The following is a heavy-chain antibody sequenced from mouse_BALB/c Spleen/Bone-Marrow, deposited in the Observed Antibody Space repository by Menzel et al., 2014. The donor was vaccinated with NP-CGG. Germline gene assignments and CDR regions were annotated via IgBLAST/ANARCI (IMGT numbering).Heavy chain of an antibody. V-gene: IGHV5-6-3*01. J-gene: IGHJ2*01. Sequence: EVKLVESGGGLVQPGGSLKVSCAAPGFTFNNYGMSWVRQTPDKRLELVATINRNGGSSYYPDSVKGRFTISRDNAKNTLCLQMSSLKSEDTAIYYCSRGNYGNYVDYFDYWGQGTTLTVSS. CDR2: INRNGGSS. D-gene: IGHD2-1*01. CDR1: GFTFNNYG. CDR3: SRGNYGNYVDYFDY.